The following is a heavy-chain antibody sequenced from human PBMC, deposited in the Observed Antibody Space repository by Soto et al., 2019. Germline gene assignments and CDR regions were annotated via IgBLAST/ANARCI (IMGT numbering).Heavy chain of an antibody. Sequence: ASVKVSCKASGGTFSSYTISWVRQAPGQGLEWMGRIIPILGIANYAQKFQGRVTITADKSTSTAYMELSSLRSEDTAVYYCASIWGSYRYTVMVVDPDAFDIWGKGTMVTLS. J-gene: IGHJ3*02. CDR3: ASIWGSYRYTVMVVDPDAFDI. CDR2: IIPILGIA. V-gene: IGHV1-69*02. CDR1: GGTFSSYT. D-gene: IGHD3-16*02.